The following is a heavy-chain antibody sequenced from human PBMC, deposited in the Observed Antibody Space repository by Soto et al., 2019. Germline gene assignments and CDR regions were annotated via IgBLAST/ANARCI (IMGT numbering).Heavy chain of an antibody. Sequence: GGSLRLSCAASGFTFSNAWMSWVRQAPGKGLEWVGRIKSKTDGGKTDNAAPGKGRFTISRDDSNNTLYLQMNSLKTEDTAVYYCTAPVLLWFGELFYFDYWGQGTLVTVSS. D-gene: IGHD3-10*01. CDR2: IKSKTDGGKT. CDR1: GFTFSNAW. V-gene: IGHV3-15*01. J-gene: IGHJ4*02. CDR3: TAPVLLWFGELFYFDY.